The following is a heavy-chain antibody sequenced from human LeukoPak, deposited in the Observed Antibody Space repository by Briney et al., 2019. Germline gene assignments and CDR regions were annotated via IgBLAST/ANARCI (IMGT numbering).Heavy chain of an antibody. CDR3: ARARQYSSSPNWFDP. Sequence: GASVKVSCKASGGTFSSYAISWVRQAPGQGLEWMGGIIPVFGTANYARKFQGRVTITADESTSTAYMELSGLRSEDTAVYYCARARQYSSSPNWFDPWGQGTLVTVSS. D-gene: IGHD6-13*01. V-gene: IGHV1-69*01. J-gene: IGHJ5*02. CDR2: IIPVFGTA. CDR1: GGTFSSYA.